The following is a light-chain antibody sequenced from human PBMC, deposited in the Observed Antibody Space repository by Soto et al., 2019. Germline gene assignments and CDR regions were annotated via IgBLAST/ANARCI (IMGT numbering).Light chain of an antibody. J-gene: IGKJ4*01. CDR3: QHLNSDPRALA. Sequence: DIQLTQSPSFLSASVGDRVTITCRASQGIRNFLAWYQQKLGKAPKLLIYAASTLESGVSLRFSGSGSGTEFTLTISNLQPEDFATYYWQHLNSDPRALAFGGGTKVEI. CDR2: AAS. CDR1: QGIRNF. V-gene: IGKV1-9*01.